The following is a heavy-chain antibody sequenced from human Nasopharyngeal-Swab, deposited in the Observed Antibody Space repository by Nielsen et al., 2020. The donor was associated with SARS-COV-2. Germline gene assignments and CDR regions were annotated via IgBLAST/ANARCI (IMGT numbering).Heavy chain of an antibody. CDR1: GYTFTSYG. D-gene: IGHD3-10*01. Sequence: ASVKVSCTASGYTFTSYGISWVRQAPGQGLEWMGWISAYNGNTNYAQKLQGRVTMTTDTSTSTAYMELRSLRSDDTAVYYCARETMVRGVIITEYYYYVMDVWGQGTTVTVSS. CDR3: ARETMVRGVIITEYYYYVMDV. J-gene: IGHJ6*02. CDR2: ISAYNGNT. V-gene: IGHV1-18*01.